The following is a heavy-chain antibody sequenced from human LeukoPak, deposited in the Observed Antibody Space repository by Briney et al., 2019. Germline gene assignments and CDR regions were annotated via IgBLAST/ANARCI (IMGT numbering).Heavy chain of an antibody. CDR1: GGSFSGYY. CDR3: ARAWDNWNYFENY. CDR2: INHSGST. J-gene: IGHJ4*02. Sequence: ETLSLTCAVYGGSFSGYYWSWIRQPPGKGLEWIGEINHSGSTNYNPSLKSRVTISVDRSKNQFSLKLSSVTAADTAVYYCARAWDNWNYFENYWGQGTLVTVSS. V-gene: IGHV4-34*01. D-gene: IGHD1-7*01.